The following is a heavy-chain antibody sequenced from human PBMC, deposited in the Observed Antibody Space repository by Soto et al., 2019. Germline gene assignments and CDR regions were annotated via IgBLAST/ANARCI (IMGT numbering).Heavy chain of an antibody. Sequence: GGSLRLSCAASGFTFSSYAMSWVRQAPGKGLEWVSAISGSGGSTYYADSVKGRFTISRDNSKNTLYLQMNSLRAEDTAVYYCAKAPRYCSGGSCYRAGGFDYWGQGTLVTVSS. CDR3: AKAPRYCSGGSCYRAGGFDY. D-gene: IGHD2-15*01. CDR2: ISGSGGST. J-gene: IGHJ4*02. CDR1: GFTFSSYA. V-gene: IGHV3-23*01.